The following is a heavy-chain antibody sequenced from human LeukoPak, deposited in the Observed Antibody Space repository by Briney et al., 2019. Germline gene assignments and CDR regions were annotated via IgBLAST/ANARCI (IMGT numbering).Heavy chain of an antibody. CDR2: ISYDGSNK. V-gene: IGHV3-30-3*01. J-gene: IGHJ6*03. Sequence: AGGSLRLSCAASGFTFSSYAMHWVRQAPGKGLEWVAVISYDGSNKYYADSVKGRFTISRDNSKNTLYLQMNSLRAEDTAVYYCARDGTVTKFGGDYYYYYMDVWGKGTTVTVSS. CDR1: GFTFSSYA. D-gene: IGHD4-11*01. CDR3: ARDGTVTKFGGDYYYYYMDV.